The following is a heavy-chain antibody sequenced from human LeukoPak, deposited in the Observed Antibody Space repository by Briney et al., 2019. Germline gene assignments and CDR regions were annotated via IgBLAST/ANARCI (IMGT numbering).Heavy chain of an antibody. V-gene: IGHV4-31*03. J-gene: IGHJ4*02. CDR3: ARVGTRTGELDH. CDR2: IYYSGST. D-gene: IGHD7-27*01. Sequence: SETLSLTCTVSGGSISSGGYYWSWIRQHPGKGLEWIGYIYYSGSTYYNPSLKSRVTISVDTSKNQFSLKLSSVTAADTAVYYCARVGTRTGELDHWGQGTLVTVSS. CDR1: GGSISSGGYY.